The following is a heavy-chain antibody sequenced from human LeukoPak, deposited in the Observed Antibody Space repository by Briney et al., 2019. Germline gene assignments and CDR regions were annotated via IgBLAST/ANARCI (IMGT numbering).Heavy chain of an antibody. CDR3: ARAYSSGWYPFDAFDI. J-gene: IGHJ3*02. V-gene: IGHV3-11*06. CDR1: GFTFSDYY. CDR2: ISSSSSYI. D-gene: IGHD6-19*01. Sequence: GGSLRLSCAASGFTFSDYYMSWIRQAPGKGLEWVSSISSSSSYIYYADSVKGRFTISRDNAKNSLYLQMNSLRAEDTAVYYCARAYSSGWYPFDAFDIWGQGTMVTVSS.